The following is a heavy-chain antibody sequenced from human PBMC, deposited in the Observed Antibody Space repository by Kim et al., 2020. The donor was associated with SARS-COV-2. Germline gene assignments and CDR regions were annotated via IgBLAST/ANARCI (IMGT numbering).Heavy chain of an antibody. D-gene: IGHD3-22*01. Sequence: GGSLRLSCAASGFTFSSYGMHWVRQAPGKGLEWVAVISYDGSNKYYADSVKGRFTISRDNSKNTLYLQMNSLRAEDTAVYYCAKGIYYYDSSGYDFDYWG. CDR3: AKGIYYYDSSGYDFDY. J-gene: IGHJ4*01. V-gene: IGHV3-30*18. CDR2: ISYDGSNK. CDR1: GFTFSSYG.